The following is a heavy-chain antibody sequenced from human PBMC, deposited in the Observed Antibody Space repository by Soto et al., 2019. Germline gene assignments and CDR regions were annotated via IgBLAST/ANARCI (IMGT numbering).Heavy chain of an antibody. D-gene: IGHD6-19*01. J-gene: IGHJ5*02. CDR2: IYYSGST. V-gene: IGHV4-59*01. Sequence: SETLSLTCTVSGGSMSSYYWSWIRQPPGKGLEWIGYIYYSGSTNYNPSLKSRVTISVDTSKNQFSLKLSSVTAADTAVYYCAASGIAVAGSWFDPWGQGTLVTVS. CDR1: GGSMSSYY. CDR3: AASGIAVAGSWFDP.